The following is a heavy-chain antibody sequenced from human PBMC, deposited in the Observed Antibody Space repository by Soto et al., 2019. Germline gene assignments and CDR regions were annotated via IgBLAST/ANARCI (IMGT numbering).Heavy chain of an antibody. Sequence: QITLKESGPTLVKPTQTLTLTCSFSGFSLSTNGVGVGWIRQPPGKALEWLALIYWDDDKRYSPSLKTRITITKYTSKNQVVRTMTNVDPVDTATYYCAHKPYSFRWAVDYWGQGALVTVSS. D-gene: IGHD5-18*01. CDR2: IYWDDDK. CDR3: AHKPYSFRWAVDY. CDR1: GFSLSTNGVG. V-gene: IGHV2-5*02. J-gene: IGHJ4*02.